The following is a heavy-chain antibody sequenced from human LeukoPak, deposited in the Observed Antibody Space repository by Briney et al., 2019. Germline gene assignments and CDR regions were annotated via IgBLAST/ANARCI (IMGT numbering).Heavy chain of an antibody. V-gene: IGHV4-59*01. CDR3: ARVIQRNGVLDAFDI. Sequence: SETLSLTCTDSGGSLSSYYWSWIRQPPGKGLERIGYIYYSGSTNYNPSLKSRVTISVDTSKNQFSLKLSSVTAADTAVYYCARVIQRNGVLDAFDIWGQGTMVTVSS. D-gene: IGHD5-18*01. CDR2: IYYSGST. CDR1: GGSLSSYY. J-gene: IGHJ3*02.